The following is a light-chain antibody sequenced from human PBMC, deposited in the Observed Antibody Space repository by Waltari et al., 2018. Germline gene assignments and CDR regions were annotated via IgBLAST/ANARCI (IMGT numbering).Light chain of an antibody. CDR3: QTGGHGTWV. Sequence: QLILTQSPSASASLGASVKLTCTLSSGHSSNVIAWLQQQPEKGPRLLMKVNSDGSPRKGGCIPDRFSGSSSGAGRCLSISSLQSEDEADSFCQTGGHGTWVFGGGTKLTVL. CDR2: VNSDGSP. V-gene: IGLV4-69*01. J-gene: IGLJ3*02. CDR1: SGHSSNV.